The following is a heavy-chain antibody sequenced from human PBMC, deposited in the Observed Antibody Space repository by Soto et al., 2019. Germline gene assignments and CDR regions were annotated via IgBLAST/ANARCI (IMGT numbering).Heavy chain of an antibody. CDR1: SPAIPGLH. V-gene: IGHV4-59*08. CDR2: IYSSGST. CDR3: ARTPIGYCSGGTCSNWFDP. D-gene: IGHD2-8*02. J-gene: IGHJ5*02. Sequence: SETLSLTSTLSSPAIPGLHLSWIRQTPAVGLVWLVYIYSSGSTYVRPSLKSRVSMSVDPSKNQVSLRLTSVTATDTAVYYCARTPIGYCSGGTCSNWFDPWGQGTLVNVSS.